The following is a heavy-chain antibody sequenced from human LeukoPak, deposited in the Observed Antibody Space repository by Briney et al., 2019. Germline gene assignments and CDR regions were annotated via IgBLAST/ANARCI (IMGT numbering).Heavy chain of an antibody. V-gene: IGHV4-34*01. D-gene: IGHD2-15*01. J-gene: IGHJ5*02. CDR1: GGSFSGYY. CDR2: INHSGST. CDR3: ASRREYCSGGSCYRLLSHNWFDP. Sequence: PSETLSLTCAVYGGSFSGYYWSWIRQPPGKGLEWIGEINHSGSTNYNPSLKSRVTISVDTSKNQFSLKLSSVTAADTAVYYCASRREYCSGGSCYRLLSHNWFDPWGQGTLVTVSS.